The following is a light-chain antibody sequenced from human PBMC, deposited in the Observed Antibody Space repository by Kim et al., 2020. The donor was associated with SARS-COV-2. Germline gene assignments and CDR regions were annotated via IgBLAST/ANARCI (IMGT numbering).Light chain of an antibody. V-gene: IGKV3-11*01. Sequence: SPRGKPDLHGRTSRRSVSRHLAWYKHKPGQAPRLLMYNASSRATGIPARFSGSGSGTDFTLTIGSLEPEDFAVYFCQQHSNWTSTFGQGTPLDIK. CDR1: RRSVSRH. CDR2: NAS. CDR3: QQHSNWTST. J-gene: IGKJ5*01.